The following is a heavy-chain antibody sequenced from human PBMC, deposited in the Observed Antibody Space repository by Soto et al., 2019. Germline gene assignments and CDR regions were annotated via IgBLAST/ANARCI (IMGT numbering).Heavy chain of an antibody. CDR2: ISSSSSYI. V-gene: IGHV3-21*01. J-gene: IGHJ4*02. CDR1: GFTFSSYS. CDR3: ARESPVDTAMVDY. D-gene: IGHD5-18*01. Sequence: GGSLRLSCAASGFTFSSYSMNWVRQAPGKGLEWVSSISSSSSYIYYADSVKGRFTISRDNAKNSLYLQMNSLRAEDTAVYYCARESPVDTAMVDYWGQGTLVTVSS.